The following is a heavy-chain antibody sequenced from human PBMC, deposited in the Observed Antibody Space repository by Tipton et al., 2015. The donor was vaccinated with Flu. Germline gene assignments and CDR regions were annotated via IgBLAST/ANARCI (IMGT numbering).Heavy chain of an antibody. CDR1: GGSISSGGAY. D-gene: IGHD3-16*01. J-gene: IGHJ4*02. V-gene: IGHV4-31*03. CDR2: VYYSGST. Sequence: GLVKPSQTLSLTCTVSGGSISSGGAYWSWIRQHPGKGLEWIGCVYYSGSTYYNPSLKSRVTISVDTSKNQFSLRLSSVTAADTAVYYCARGWGDYDYVWGSYRRPHPDYFDYWGQGTLVTVSS. CDR3: ARGWGDYDYVWGSYRRPHPDYFDY.